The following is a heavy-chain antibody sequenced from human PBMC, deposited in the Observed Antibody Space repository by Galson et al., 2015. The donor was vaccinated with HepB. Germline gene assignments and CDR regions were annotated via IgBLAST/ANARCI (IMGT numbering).Heavy chain of an antibody. J-gene: IGHJ4*02. CDR3: AKVAILGVTPHYFDY. D-gene: IGHD2-21*02. Sequence: LRLSCAASGFIFTRYAISWVRQAPGKGLEWVSSIGGSGGSTYYADSVKGRFTFSRDNSNNTVYLQMNSLRVENTAVYYCAKVAILGVTPHYFDYWGQGTLVTVSS. V-gene: IGHV3-23*01. CDR2: IGGSGGST. CDR1: GFIFTRYA.